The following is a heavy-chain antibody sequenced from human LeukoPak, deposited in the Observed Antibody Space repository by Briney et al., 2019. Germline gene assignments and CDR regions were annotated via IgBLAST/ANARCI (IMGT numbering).Heavy chain of an antibody. CDR3: ARETLGGYCSGGSCYSPRHFDY. CDR1: GFSFSTYS. D-gene: IGHD2-15*01. J-gene: IGHJ4*02. Sequence: GGSLRLSCAASGFSFSTYSMNWVRQAPGKGLEWVSSISTTSSHIYYADSMKGRFTISRDNAKDSLYLQMNSLRAEDMAVYYCARETLGGYCSGGSCYSPRHFDYWGQGTLVTVSS. V-gene: IGHV3-21*01. CDR2: ISTTSSHI.